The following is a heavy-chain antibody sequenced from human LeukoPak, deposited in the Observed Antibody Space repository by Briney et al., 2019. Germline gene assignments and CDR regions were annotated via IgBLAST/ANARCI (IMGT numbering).Heavy chain of an antibody. CDR3: ARAMDV. J-gene: IGHJ6*02. V-gene: IGHV3-7*01. Sequence: PGGSLRLSCAASGFTFSSYWINWVRQAPGKGLEWVANIKQDGSEKYYVHSVKGRFTVSRDNAKNSLYLQMNSLRAEDTAVYYCARAMDVWGQGTTVTVSS. CDR2: IKQDGSEK. CDR1: GFTFSSYW.